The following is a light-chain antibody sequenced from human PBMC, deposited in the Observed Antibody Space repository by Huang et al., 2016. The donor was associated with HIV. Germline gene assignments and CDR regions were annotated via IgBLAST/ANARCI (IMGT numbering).Light chain of an antibody. Sequence: DIHMTQSPSSLSASVGDRVTITFRASQGITNSLAWYQQKPGEAPKLLLYGASRLESGFPSRFSGSGSGTDYTLTISSLRPEDCATYYCQQYYSTPWTFGQGTKVEIK. CDR2: GAS. CDR3: QQYYSTPWT. CDR1: QGITNS. V-gene: IGKV1-NL1*01. J-gene: IGKJ1*01.